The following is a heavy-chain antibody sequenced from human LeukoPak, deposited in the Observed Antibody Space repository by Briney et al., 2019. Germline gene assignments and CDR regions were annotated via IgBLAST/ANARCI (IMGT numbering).Heavy chain of an antibody. D-gene: IGHD6-13*01. Sequence: PGGSLRLSCAASGFTFSSYSMNWVRQAPGKGLEWVSYIXXSSNTIYYADSVKGRFTISRDNAKNSLYLQMNGLRDEDTAVYYCARGPPDEIAAAGKYYFDYWGQGTLVTVSS. CDR3: ARGPPDEIAAAGKYYFDY. J-gene: IGHJ4*02. V-gene: IGHV3-48*02. CDR1: GFTFSSYS. CDR2: IXXSSNTI.